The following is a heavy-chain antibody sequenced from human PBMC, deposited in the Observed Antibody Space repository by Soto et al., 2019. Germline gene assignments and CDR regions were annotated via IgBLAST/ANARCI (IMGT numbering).Heavy chain of an antibody. CDR1: GFTFSSYG. J-gene: IGHJ6*02. Sequence: GGSLRLSCAASGFTFSSYGMHWVRQAPGKGLEWVAVISYGGSNKYYADSVKGRFTISRDNSKNTLYLQMNSLRAEDTAVYYCAKDGEEGYCSSTSCLGGMDVWGQGTTVTVSS. V-gene: IGHV3-30*18. CDR2: ISYGGSNK. CDR3: AKDGEEGYCSSTSCLGGMDV. D-gene: IGHD2-2*01.